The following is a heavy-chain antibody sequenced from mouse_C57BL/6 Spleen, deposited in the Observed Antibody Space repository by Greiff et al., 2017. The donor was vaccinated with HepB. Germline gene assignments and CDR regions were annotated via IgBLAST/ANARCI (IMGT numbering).Heavy chain of an antibody. CDR3: ARDNYYGSSLYAMDY. D-gene: IGHD1-1*01. CDR1: GFTFSDYY. V-gene: IGHV5-16*01. Sequence: EVKVVESEGGLVQPGSSMKLSCTASGFTFSDYYMAWVRQVPEKGLEWVANINYDGSSTYYLDSLKSRFIISRDNAKNILYLQMSSLKSEDTATYYCARDNYYGSSLYAMDYWGQGTSVTVSS. J-gene: IGHJ4*01. CDR2: INYDGSST.